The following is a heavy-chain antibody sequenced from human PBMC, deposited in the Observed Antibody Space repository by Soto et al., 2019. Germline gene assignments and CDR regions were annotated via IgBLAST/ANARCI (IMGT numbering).Heavy chain of an antibody. Sequence: GGSLRLSCAASGFTFSSYGMHWVRQAPGKGLEWVAVISYDGSNKYYADSVKGRFTISRDNSKNTLYLQMNSLRAEDTAVYYCAKDYEITMVQGVSLYYYYYYMDVWGKGTTVTVSS. D-gene: IGHD3-10*01. V-gene: IGHV3-30*18. CDR1: GFTFSSYG. CDR3: AKDYEITMVQGVSLYYYYYYMDV. J-gene: IGHJ6*03. CDR2: ISYDGSNK.